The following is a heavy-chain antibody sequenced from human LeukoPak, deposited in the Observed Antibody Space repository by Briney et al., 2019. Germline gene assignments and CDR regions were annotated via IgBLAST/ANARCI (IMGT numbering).Heavy chain of an antibody. CDR2: MNPNSGNT. V-gene: IGHV1-8*03. D-gene: IGHD1-26*01. J-gene: IGHJ5*02. Sequence: GASVTVSCKASGYTFTSYDINWVRQATGQGLEWMGWMNPNSGNTGYAQKFQGRVTITRNTSISTAYMELSSLRSEDTAVYYCARGGEYSGSYYDWFDPWGQGTLVTVSS. CDR1: GYTFTSYD. CDR3: ARGGEYSGSYYDWFDP.